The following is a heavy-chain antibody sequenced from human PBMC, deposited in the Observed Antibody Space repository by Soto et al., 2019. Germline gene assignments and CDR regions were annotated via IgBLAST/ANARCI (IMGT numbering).Heavy chain of an antibody. CDR2: ISGSGGST. CDR1: GFTFSSYA. Sequence: EVQLLESGGGLVQPGGSLRLSCAASGFTFSSYAMSWVRQAPGKGLEWVSAISGSGGSTYYADSVKGRFTISRDNSKNTLYLHMNSLSAEDTAVYYCAKDTYYDILTGYLPYWGQGTLVTVSS. V-gene: IGHV3-23*01. CDR3: AKDTYYDILTGYLPY. D-gene: IGHD3-9*01. J-gene: IGHJ4*02.